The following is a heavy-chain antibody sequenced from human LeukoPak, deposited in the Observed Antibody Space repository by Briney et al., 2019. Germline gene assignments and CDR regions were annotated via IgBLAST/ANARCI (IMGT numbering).Heavy chain of an antibody. V-gene: IGHV4-34*01. Sequence: PSETLSLTCAVYGGSFSGYYWGWISQPPGKGLEWIGEINHSGSTNYNPSLKSRVTISVDTSKNQFSLKLSSVTAADTAVYYCATDRGWRTSGYYLYYFEYWGQGTLVTYSS. J-gene: IGHJ4*02. CDR1: GGSFSGYY. D-gene: IGHD3-3*01. CDR3: ATDRGWRTSGYYLYYFEY. CDR2: INHSGST.